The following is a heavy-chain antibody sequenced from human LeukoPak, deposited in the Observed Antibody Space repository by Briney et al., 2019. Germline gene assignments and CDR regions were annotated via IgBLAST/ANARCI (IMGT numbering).Heavy chain of an antibody. J-gene: IGHJ4*02. Sequence: PSETLSLTCTVSGGSISSSSYYWGWIRQHPGKGLEWIGSIYYSGSTYYNPSLKSRVTISVDTSKNQFSLKLSSVTAADTAVYYCARITMVRGVIITGTTGSYYFDYWGQGTLVTVSS. CDR3: ARITMVRGVIITGTTGSYYFDY. CDR1: GGSISSSSYY. V-gene: IGHV4-39*01. D-gene: IGHD3-10*01. CDR2: IYYSGST.